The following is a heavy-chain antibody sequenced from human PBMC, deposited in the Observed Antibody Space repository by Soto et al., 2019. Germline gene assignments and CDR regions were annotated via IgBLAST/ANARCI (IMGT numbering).Heavy chain of an antibody. D-gene: IGHD6-13*01. CDR3: ARGYSYNWFDP. Sequence: EASVKVSCKASGYTFTSYAMHWVRQAPGQRLEWMGWINAGNSNTKYSQKFQGRVTITRDTSASTAYMELSSLRSEDTAVYYCARGYSYNWFDPWGQGTLVTVSS. CDR2: INAGNSNT. CDR1: GYTFTSYA. J-gene: IGHJ5*02. V-gene: IGHV1-3*01.